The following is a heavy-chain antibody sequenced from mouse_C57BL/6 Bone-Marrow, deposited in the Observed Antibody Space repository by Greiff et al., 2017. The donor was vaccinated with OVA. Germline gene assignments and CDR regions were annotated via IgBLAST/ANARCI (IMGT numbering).Heavy chain of an antibody. V-gene: IGHV1-47*01. D-gene: IGHD1-1*01. CDR1: GYTFTTYP. CDR3: ARAYYGSRGDWYFDV. J-gene: IGHJ1*03. Sequence: VQLQESGAELVKPGASVKMSCKASGYTFTTYPIEWMKQNHGKSLEWIGNFHPYNDDTKYNEKFKGKATLTVEKSSSTVYLELSRLTTDDSAVDYCARAYYGSRGDWYFDVWGTGTTVTVSS. CDR2: FHPYNDDT.